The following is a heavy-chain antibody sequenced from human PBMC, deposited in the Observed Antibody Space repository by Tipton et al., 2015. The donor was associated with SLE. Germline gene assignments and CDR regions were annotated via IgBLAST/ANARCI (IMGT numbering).Heavy chain of an antibody. CDR3: ARVTYSCSGAICYGFYFEY. CDR1: GGSFSGYY. Sequence: TLSLTCAVYGGSFSGYYWSWIRQPPGKGLEWIGEINHSGSTNHNPSLKSRVTISVDTSKNQLSLKLSSVTAADAAVYYCARVTYSCSGAICYGFYFEYWGQGTLVTVSS. J-gene: IGHJ4*02. CDR2: INHSGST. V-gene: IGHV4-34*01. D-gene: IGHD2-15*01.